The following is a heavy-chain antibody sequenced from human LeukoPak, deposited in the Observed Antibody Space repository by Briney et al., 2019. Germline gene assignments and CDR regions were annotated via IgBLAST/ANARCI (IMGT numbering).Heavy chain of an antibody. J-gene: IGHJ5*02. CDR3: AKWSGWYR. D-gene: IGHD6-13*01. Sequence: GGSLRLSCAASGFTFSSYAMSWVRQAPGKGLEWVSAISGSVGSTYYAHSVKGRFTISRDNSKKTLYLQMNSQRAEDTGVYYCAKWSGWYRWGEGALVAVSS. V-gene: IGHV3-23*01. CDR1: GFTFSSYA. CDR2: ISGSVGST.